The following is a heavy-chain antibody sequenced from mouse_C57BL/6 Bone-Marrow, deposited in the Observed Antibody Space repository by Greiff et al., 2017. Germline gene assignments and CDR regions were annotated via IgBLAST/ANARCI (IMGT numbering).Heavy chain of an antibody. V-gene: IGHV1-52*01. J-gene: IGHJ3*01. CDR2: IDPSDSET. Sequence: QVQLQQSGAELVRPGSSVKLSCKASGYTFTSYWMHWVKQRPIQGLEWIGNIDPSDSETHYNQKFKDKATLTVDKSSSTAYMQLSSLTSEDSAVYYGARSNYGGFAYWGQGTLVTVSA. CDR3: ARSNYGGFAY. CDR1: GYTFTSYW. D-gene: IGHD1-1*01.